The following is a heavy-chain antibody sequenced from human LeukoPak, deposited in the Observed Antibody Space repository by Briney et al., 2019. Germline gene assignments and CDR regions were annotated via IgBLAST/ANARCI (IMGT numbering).Heavy chain of an antibody. CDR2: ISRSGGST. Sequence: PGGALILSCAASGFTFSSYAMSGVRQAPGKGLEWVSAISRSGGSTYYADSVKGRFTISRDNSKNTLYLQMNSLRAEDTAVYYCVYCGGDCYFGPFDYWGQGTLVTVSS. CDR3: VYCGGDCYFGPFDY. V-gene: IGHV3-23*01. J-gene: IGHJ4*02. CDR1: GFTFSSYA. D-gene: IGHD2-21*02.